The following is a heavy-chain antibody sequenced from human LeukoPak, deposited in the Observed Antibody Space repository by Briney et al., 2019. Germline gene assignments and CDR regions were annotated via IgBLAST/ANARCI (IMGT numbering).Heavy chain of an antibody. Sequence: SETLSLTCAVYGGSFSGYYWSWIRQPQGKGLEWIGEINHSGSTNYNPSLKSRVTISVDTSKNQFSLKLSSVTAADTAVYYCARPGMVRGVNRYYYYYYGMDVWGKGTTVTVSS. CDR1: GGSFSGYY. CDR2: INHSGST. V-gene: IGHV4-34*01. CDR3: ARPGMVRGVNRYYYYYYGMDV. D-gene: IGHD3-10*01. J-gene: IGHJ6*04.